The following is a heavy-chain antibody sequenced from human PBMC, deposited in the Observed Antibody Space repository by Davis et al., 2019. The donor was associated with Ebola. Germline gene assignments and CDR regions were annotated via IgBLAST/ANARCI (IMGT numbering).Heavy chain of an antibody. J-gene: IGHJ6*02. Sequence: ASVKVSCKASGYTFTSYYMHWVRQAPGQGLEWMGIINPSGGSTSYAQKLQGRVTMTTDTSTSTAYMELRSLRSDDTAVYYCARGQRYYYYGMDVWGQGTTVTVSS. CDR2: INPSGGST. CDR1: GYTFTSYY. V-gene: IGHV1-46*01. CDR3: ARGQRYYYYGMDV.